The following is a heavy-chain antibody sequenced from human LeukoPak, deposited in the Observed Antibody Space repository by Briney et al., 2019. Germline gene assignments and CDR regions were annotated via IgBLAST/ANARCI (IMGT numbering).Heavy chain of an antibody. V-gene: IGHV3-74*01. CDR1: GFTFSSYW. CDR2: INSDGSST. Sequence: GGSLRLSCAASGFTFSSYWMHWVRQAPGKGLVWVSRINSDGSSTSYADSVKGRFTTSRDNAKNTLYLQMNSLRAEDTAVYYCARGRDGYNLPIDYWGQGTLVTVSS. D-gene: IGHD5-24*01. J-gene: IGHJ4*02. CDR3: ARGRDGYNLPIDY.